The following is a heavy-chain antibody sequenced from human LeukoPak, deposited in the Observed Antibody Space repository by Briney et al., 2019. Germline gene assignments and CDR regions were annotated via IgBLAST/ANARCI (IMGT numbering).Heavy chain of an antibody. CDR1: GYTFTGYC. CDR3: ARDLAPGDTAMAHYYYYGVDV. Sequence: GASVKVSCKASGYTFTGYCMHWVRQAPGQGLEWMGWINPDSGGTNYAQKFQGRVTMTRDTSISTAYMELSRLRSDDTAVYYCARDLAPGDTAMAHYYYYGVDVWGQGTTVTVSS. V-gene: IGHV1-2*02. D-gene: IGHD5-18*01. J-gene: IGHJ6*02. CDR2: INPDSGGT.